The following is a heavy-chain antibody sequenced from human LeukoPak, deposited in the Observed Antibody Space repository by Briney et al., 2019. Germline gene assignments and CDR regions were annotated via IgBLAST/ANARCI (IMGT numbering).Heavy chain of an antibody. CDR1: GFTFSSYA. CDR3: ARGRCSSTSCYTVGGAFDY. Sequence: ARSLRLSCAASGFTFSSYAMHWVRQAPGKGLEWVAVISYDGSNKYYADSVKGRLTISRDNCKNTLYLQMNRVRAEDTAVYYCARGRCSSTSCYTVGGAFDYWGQGTLVPVSS. D-gene: IGHD2-2*02. CDR2: ISYDGSNK. V-gene: IGHV3-30*01. J-gene: IGHJ4*02.